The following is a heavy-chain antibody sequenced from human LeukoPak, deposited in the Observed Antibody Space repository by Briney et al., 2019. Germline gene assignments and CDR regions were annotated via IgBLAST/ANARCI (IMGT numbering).Heavy chain of an antibody. D-gene: IGHD2-2*01. CDR1: AYSISSGYY. CDR2: ISHSGST. J-gene: IGHJ4*02. Sequence: SETLSLTCAVSAYSISSGYYWGWIRQPPGKGLEWIGSISHSGSTFYNPSLRSRVTISVDTSMNHFSLKLGSVTAADTAVYYCARDQGGCSSTSCYDFDYWGQGTLVTVSS. CDR3: ARDQGGCSSTSCYDFDY. V-gene: IGHV4-38-2*02.